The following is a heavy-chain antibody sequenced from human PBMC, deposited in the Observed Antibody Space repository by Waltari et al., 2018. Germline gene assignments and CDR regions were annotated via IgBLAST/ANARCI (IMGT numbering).Heavy chain of an antibody. Sequence: QVQLQESGPGLVQPSETLSLTCTVPARSISRPYWSWIRQPPGTGLVWLGYIYSSGSSNYNPSRKSRVTISVDTSKNQFSLKLNSVTAADTAVYYCARVLRSAWGVWFDPWGPGTLVIVSS. CDR2: IYSSGSS. J-gene: IGHJ5*02. D-gene: IGHD3-16*01. V-gene: IGHV4-59*11. CDR3: ARVLRSAWGVWFDP. CDR1: ARSISRPY.